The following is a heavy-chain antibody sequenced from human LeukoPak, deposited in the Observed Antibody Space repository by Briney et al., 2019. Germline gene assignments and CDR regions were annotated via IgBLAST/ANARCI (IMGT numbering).Heavy chain of an antibody. CDR3: ARKTVVGSYFDY. V-gene: IGHV3-7*03. J-gene: IGHJ4*02. CDR1: GFTFSAYW. D-gene: IGHD4-23*01. CDR2: IKQDGSDK. Sequence: PGGCLRLSCAASGFTFSAYWMSWVRQAPGKGLEWVANIKQDGSDKYYVDSVKGRFTISRDNAKNSLYLQMNSLRAEDTAVYYCARKTVVGSYFDYWGQGTPVTVSS.